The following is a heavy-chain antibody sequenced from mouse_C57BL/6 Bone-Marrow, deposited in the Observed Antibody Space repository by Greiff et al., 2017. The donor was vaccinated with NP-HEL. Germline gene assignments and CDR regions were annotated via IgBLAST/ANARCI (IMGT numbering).Heavy chain of an antibody. D-gene: IGHD1-1*01. CDR2: ISHGGSYT. J-gene: IGHJ1*03. CDR1: GFTFSSYA. Sequence: EVQLVESGGGLVKPGGSLKLSCAASGFTFSSYAMSWVRQTPEKRLEWVATISHGGSYTYYPDNVKGRFTISRDHAKNNMYLQMSHLKSEDTAMYYCVYYYGSSRYFDVWGTGTTVTVSS. CDR3: VYYYGSSRYFDV. V-gene: IGHV5-4*01.